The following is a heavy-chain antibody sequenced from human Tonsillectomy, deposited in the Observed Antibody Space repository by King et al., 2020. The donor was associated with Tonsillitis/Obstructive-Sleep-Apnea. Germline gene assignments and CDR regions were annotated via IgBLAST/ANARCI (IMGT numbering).Heavy chain of an antibody. Sequence: AQLVQSGAEVKKPGESLRISCKGSGYIFTNYWISWVRQIPGKVPEWMGRIDARDSYTNYNPSIQGHVTISVDKSITTAYLHWSSLKTSDTAMYHCARHEEQQLPWDYWGQGTLVTVSS. CDR2: IDARDSYT. CDR1: GYIFTNYW. D-gene: IGHD6-13*01. J-gene: IGHJ4*02. CDR3: ARHEEQQLPWDY. V-gene: IGHV5-10-1*01.